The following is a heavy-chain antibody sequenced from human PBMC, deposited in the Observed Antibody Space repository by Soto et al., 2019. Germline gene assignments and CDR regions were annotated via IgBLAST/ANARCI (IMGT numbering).Heavy chain of an antibody. CDR3: ARSSPRVVSPWDY. CDR1: GGSIISYY. J-gene: IGHJ4*01. V-gene: IGHV4-59*01. CDR2: IYYSGST. Sequence: QVQLQESGPGLVKPSETLSLTCIVSGGSIISYYWSWIRQPPGKGLDGIGHIYYSGSTNYNPSLTRRVTISVDTSKNHFSLKLSSVTAADPAVYYCARSSPRVVSPWDYWGHGTLVTVSS. D-gene: IGHD3-3*01.